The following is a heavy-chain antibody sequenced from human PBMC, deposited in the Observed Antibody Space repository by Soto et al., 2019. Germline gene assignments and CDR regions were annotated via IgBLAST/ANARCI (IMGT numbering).Heavy chain of an antibody. CDR1: GFRFINYG. CDR2: ISYDGRNK. D-gene: IGHD3-9*01. J-gene: IGHJ6*03. V-gene: IGHV3-30*18. CDR3: AKDYDILARDYYYMHV. Sequence: PGGSLRLSCTASGFRFINYGMHWVRQAPGKGLEWVAVISYDGRNKYYADSVKGRFTISRDNSKNTLDLQMSSLRVEDTAVYYCAKDYDILARDYYYMHVWGQGTKVTVS.